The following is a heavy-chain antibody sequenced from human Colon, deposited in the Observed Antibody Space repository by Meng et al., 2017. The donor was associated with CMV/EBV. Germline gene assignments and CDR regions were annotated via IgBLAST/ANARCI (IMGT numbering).Heavy chain of an antibody. CDR3: ARTSDISIFGVVMKNPYYFDY. CDR2: SFYSGST. CDR1: GDFY. Sequence: GDFYGNWLRQSPGKGLEWIGYSFYSGSTHYNPSLESRVTISLDTSKNQFSLRLRSVTAADTAVYYCARTSDISIFGVVMKNPYYFDYWGQGTLVTVSS. V-gene: IGHV4-30-4*01. J-gene: IGHJ4*02. D-gene: IGHD3-3*01.